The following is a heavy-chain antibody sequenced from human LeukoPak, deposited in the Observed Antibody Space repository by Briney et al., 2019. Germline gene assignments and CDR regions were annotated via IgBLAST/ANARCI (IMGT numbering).Heavy chain of an antibody. CDR3: ARGRSTMGATSPRVGVY. D-gene: IGHD1-26*01. J-gene: IGHJ4*02. Sequence: SETLSLTCAVYGGSFIGYYWSWIRQPPGKGLEWIGEINHSGSTNYNPSLKSRVTISVDTSKNQFSLKLSSVTAADTAVYYCARGRSTMGATSPRVGVYWGQGTLVTVSS. CDR1: GGSFIGYY. V-gene: IGHV4-34*01. CDR2: INHSGST.